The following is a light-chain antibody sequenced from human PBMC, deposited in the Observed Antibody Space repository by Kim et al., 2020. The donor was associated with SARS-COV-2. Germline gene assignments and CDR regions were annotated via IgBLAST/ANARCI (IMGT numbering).Light chain of an antibody. J-gene: IGKJ1*01. V-gene: IGKV3-15*01. CDR2: GAS. Sequence: EIVMTQSPATLSVSPGERATLSCRASQSVSSNLAWYQHKPGQAPRLLIYGASIRATGIPARFSGSGSGTEFTLTISSLQSEDFAVYYCQHRTFGQGTKVDIK. CDR1: QSVSSN. CDR3: QHRT.